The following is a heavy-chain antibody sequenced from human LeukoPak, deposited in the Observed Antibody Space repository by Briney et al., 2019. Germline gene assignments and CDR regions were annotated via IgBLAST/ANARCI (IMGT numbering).Heavy chain of an antibody. V-gene: IGHV4-61*02. CDR3: AREDYYDSTKGMDV. D-gene: IGHD3-22*01. Sequence: ASETLSLTCTVSGGSISSGSYFWSWIRQPAGKGLEWIGRINTSGSTNYNPSLKSRVTMSVDTSKNQFSLKLNSVTAADTAVYYCAREDYYDSTKGMDVWGQGTTVTVSS. CDR1: GGSISSGSYF. CDR2: INTSGST. J-gene: IGHJ6*02.